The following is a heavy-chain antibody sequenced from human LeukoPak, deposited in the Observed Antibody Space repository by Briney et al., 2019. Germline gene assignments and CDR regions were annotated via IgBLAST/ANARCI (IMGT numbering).Heavy chain of an antibody. CDR1: GYTFTGYY. J-gene: IGHJ4*02. Sequence: ASVKVSCKASGYTFTGYYMHWVRQAPGQGLEWMGIINPSGGSTSYAQKFQGRVTMTRDTSTSTVYMELSSLRSEDTAVYYCARDHYDILTGYGSDYWGQGTLVTVSS. D-gene: IGHD3-9*01. CDR3: ARDHYDILTGYGSDY. CDR2: INPSGGST. V-gene: IGHV1-46*01.